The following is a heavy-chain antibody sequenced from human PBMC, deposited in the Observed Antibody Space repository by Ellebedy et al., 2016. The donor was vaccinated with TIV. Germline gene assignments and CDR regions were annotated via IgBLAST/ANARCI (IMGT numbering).Heavy chain of an antibody. J-gene: IGHJ4*02. CDR3: ARAGRYYDFWSGYDY. V-gene: IGHV4-39*01. D-gene: IGHD3-3*01. Sequence: SETLSLXXTVSGGSMRSVSHHWGWNRQPPGKGLEWIGSIYYSGSTSYNPSLQSRVTISVDTSKNQFSLKLRSVTAADTAVYYRARAGRYYDFWSGYDYWGQGTLVRLL. CDR1: GGSMRSVSHH. CDR2: IYYSGST.